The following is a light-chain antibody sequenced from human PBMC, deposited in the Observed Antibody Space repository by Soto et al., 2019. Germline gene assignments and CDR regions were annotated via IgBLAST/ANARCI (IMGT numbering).Light chain of an antibody. CDR1: QTISTW. CDR2: KAS. Sequence: DIQMTQSPSTLSASVGDRVTITCRASQTISTWLAWYQQKPGKAPKLLIYKASSLETGVPSRFSGSGSGTAFTLTISSLQPDDFANYYCQQYSSYPWTFGLGTKVEIK. J-gene: IGKJ1*01. CDR3: QQYSSYPWT. V-gene: IGKV1-5*03.